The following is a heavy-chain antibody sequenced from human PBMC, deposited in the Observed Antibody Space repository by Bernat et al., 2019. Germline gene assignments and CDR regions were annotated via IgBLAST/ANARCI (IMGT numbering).Heavy chain of an antibody. CDR2: ISSSSSYI. CDR1: GFTFSSYS. V-gene: IGHV3-21*01. D-gene: IGHD3-10*01. Sequence: EVQLVESGGGLVKPGGSLRLSCAASGFTFSSYSMNWVRQAPGKGLEWVSSISSSSSYIYYADSVKGRFTISGDNTKNSLYLQMNSLRAEDTAVYCCARGVLLWFGELDYWGQGTLVTVSS. CDR3: ARGVLLWFGELDY. J-gene: IGHJ4*02.